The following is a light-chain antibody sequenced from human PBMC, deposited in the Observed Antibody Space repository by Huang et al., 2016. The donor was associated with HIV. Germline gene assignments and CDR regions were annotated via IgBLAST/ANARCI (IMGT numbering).Light chain of an antibody. V-gene: IGKV1-5*03. CDR3: QQYHRYIT. Sequence: DIQLTQSPSTLSASIGDRVTITCRASQSIVTYVAWYQQKPGKAPQLLVYKAPSLASGVPSRFSGSGSGTEFTLTISSLQPDDSAIYYCQQYHRYITFGQGTRLEIK. CDR2: KAP. CDR1: QSIVTY. J-gene: IGKJ5*01.